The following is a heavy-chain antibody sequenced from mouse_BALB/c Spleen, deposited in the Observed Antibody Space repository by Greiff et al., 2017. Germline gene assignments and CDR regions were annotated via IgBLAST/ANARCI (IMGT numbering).Heavy chain of an antibody. CDR1: GFTFSSYA. V-gene: IGHV5-6-5*01. D-gene: IGHD2-14*01. CDR2: ISSGGST. CDR3: ARGGNYRYERFAY. Sequence: DVKLVESGGGLVKPGGSLKLSCAASGFTFSSYAMSWVRQTPEKRLEWVASISSGGSTYYPDSVKGRFTISRDNARNILYLQMSSLRSEDTAMYYCARGGNYRYERFAYWGQGTLVTVSA. J-gene: IGHJ3*01.